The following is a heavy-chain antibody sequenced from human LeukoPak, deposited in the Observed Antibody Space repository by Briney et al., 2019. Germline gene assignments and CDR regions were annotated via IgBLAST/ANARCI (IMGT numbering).Heavy chain of an antibody. D-gene: IGHD2-15*01. CDR1: GGSISSYY. CDR3: ARSEAVDSPEALSFDY. V-gene: IGHV4-59*01. CDR2: IYYSGST. J-gene: IGHJ4*02. Sequence: SETLSLTCTVSGGSISSYYWSWIRQPPGKGLEWIGYIYYSGSTNYNPSLKSRVTISVDTSKNQFSLKLSSVTAADTAVYYCARSEAVDSPEALSFDYWGQGTLVTVSS.